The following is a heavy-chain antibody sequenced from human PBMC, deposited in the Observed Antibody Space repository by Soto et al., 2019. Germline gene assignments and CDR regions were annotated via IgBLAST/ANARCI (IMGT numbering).Heavy chain of an antibody. CDR1: GFTFSSYA. CDR2: MSGSGGST. J-gene: IGHJ4*02. D-gene: IGHD3-3*01. V-gene: IGHV3-23*01. CDR3: VTGHWNYFDY. Sequence: LSCAASGFTFSSYAMSWVRQAPGKGLEWVSVMSGSGGSTYYADSVKGRFTISRDNSKNTLYLKMNSLRGEDTAVYYCVTGHWNYFDYWGQGTLVTVSS.